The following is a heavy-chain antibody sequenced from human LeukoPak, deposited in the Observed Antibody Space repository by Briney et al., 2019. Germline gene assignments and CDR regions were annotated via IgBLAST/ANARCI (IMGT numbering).Heavy chain of an antibody. CDR3: ARVAICSSTSCHSWRLNSYYYYYMDV. D-gene: IGHD2-2*01. CDR1: GFTFSDYY. Sequence: PGGSLRLSCAASGFTFSDYYMSWIRQAPGKGLAGVSYISSSGSTIYYADSVKGRFTISRDNAKNSLYLQMNSLRAEDTAVYYCARVAICSSTSCHSWRLNSYYYYYMDVWGKGTTVTVSS. J-gene: IGHJ6*03. CDR2: ISSSGSTI. V-gene: IGHV3-11*01.